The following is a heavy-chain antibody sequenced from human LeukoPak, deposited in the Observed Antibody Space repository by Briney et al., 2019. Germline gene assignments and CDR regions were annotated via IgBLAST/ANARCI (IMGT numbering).Heavy chain of an antibody. CDR1: GFTFSSYS. Sequence: GGSLRLSCAASGFTFSSYSMNWVRQAPGKGLEWVSSISSSSSYIYYADSVKGRFTISRDNAKNSLYLQMNSLRAEDTAVYYCARWLAHYYDSSGYPNWFDPWGQGTLVTVSS. V-gene: IGHV3-21*01. J-gene: IGHJ5*02. D-gene: IGHD3-22*01. CDR2: ISSSSSYI. CDR3: ARWLAHYYDSSGYPNWFDP.